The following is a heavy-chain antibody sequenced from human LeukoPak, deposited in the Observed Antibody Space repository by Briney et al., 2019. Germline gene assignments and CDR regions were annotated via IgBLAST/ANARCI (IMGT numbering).Heavy chain of an antibody. CDR3: ARQSGCYDSCYYGMDV. CDR2: IYYSGST. D-gene: IGHD5-12*01. CDR1: GGSISSSSYY. Sequence: SETLSLTCTVSGGSISSSSYYWGWIRQPPGKGLEWIGSIYYSGSTYYNPSLKSRVTISVDTSKNQFSLKLSSVTAADTAVYYCARQSGCYDSCYYGMDVRGQGTTVTVSS. V-gene: IGHV4-39*01. J-gene: IGHJ6*02.